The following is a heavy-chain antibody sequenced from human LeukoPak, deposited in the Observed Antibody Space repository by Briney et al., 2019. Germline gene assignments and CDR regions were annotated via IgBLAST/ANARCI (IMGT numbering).Heavy chain of an antibody. CDR3: ARALFNYDSSGLTY. J-gene: IGHJ4*02. Sequence: GRSLRLSCAASGFTFSSYGMHWVRQAPGKGLEWVALIWYDGSNKYYADSVKGRFTISRDNSKNTLYLQMNSLRVEDTAVYYCARALFNYDSSGLTYWGQGTLVTVSS. CDR1: GFTFSSYG. CDR2: IWYDGSNK. V-gene: IGHV3-33*01. D-gene: IGHD3-22*01.